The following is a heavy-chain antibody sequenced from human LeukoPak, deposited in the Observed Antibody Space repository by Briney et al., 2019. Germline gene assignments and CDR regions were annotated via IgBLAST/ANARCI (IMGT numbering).Heavy chain of an antibody. CDR2: HNWNGDST. J-gene: IGHJ6*03. CDR3: ARNQILDFYFYYMDV. CDR1: GCTFDDYG. V-gene: IGHV3-20*04. D-gene: IGHD2-8*02. Sequence: GGSLRLFCAASGCTFDDYGMSWVRQAPGRGLEWVSGHNWNGDSTGSADSVKGRFTISRDNAKNSLYLQMNSLRAEDTALYYCARNQILDFYFYYMDVWGKGTTVTVSS.